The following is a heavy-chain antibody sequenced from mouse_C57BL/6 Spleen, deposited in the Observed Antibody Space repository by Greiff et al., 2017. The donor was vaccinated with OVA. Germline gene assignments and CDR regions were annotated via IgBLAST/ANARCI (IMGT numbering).Heavy chain of an antibody. V-gene: IGHV1-50*01. D-gene: IGHD2-1*01. J-gene: IGHJ2*01. CDR1: GYTFTSYW. CDR2: IDPSDSYT. CDR3: ARGGGNYYFDY. Sequence: QVQLQQPGAELVKPGASVKLSCKASGYTFTSYWMQWVKQRPGQGLEWIGEIDPSDSYTNYNQKFKGKATLTVDTSSSTAYMQLSSLTSEDSAVYYCARGGGNYYFDYGGKGTTLTVSS.